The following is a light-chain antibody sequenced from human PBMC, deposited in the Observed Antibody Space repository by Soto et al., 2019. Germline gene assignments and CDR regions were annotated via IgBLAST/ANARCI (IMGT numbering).Light chain of an antibody. CDR2: EVT. V-gene: IGLV2-8*01. J-gene: IGLJ1*01. CDR1: SSDVGGYNY. CDR3: SKYSGTNYHYI. Sequence: QSALTQPPSASGSFGQSVTISCTGTSSDVGGYNYVSWYQHHPGKAPKLMIYEVTERPSRVPDRLSGSKSGNTACLTVSGLQADDEANYYRSKYSGTNYHYIVGCGTKVTV.